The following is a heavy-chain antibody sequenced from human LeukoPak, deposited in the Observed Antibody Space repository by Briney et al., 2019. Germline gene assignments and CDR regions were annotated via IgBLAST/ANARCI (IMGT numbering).Heavy chain of an antibody. CDR1: GYTFTGYY. CDR2: INPNSGGT. Sequence: GASVKVSCKASGYTFTGYYMHWVRQAPGQGLEWMGWINPNSGGTNYAQKFQGRVTMTRDTSISTAYMELSRLRSDDTAVYYCARVAGGSHYPPRQYYMDVWGKGTTVTVSS. CDR3: ARVAGGSHYPPRQYYMDV. D-gene: IGHD2-15*01. J-gene: IGHJ6*03. V-gene: IGHV1-2*02.